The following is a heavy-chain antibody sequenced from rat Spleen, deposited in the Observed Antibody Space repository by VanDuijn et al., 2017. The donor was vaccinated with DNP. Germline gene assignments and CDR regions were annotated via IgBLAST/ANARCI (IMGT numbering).Heavy chain of an antibody. CDR3: ARPDY. Sequence: EVQLVESGGGLVQPGRSLKLSCAASGFTFSNYDMAWVRQAPTKGLEWVAYIGSAAYAPYYGDSVKGRFTISRDNAKSTLYLQMDSLRSEDTATYYCARPDYWGQGVMVTVSS. CDR1: GFTFSNYD. V-gene: IGHV5-25*01. CDR2: IGSAAYAP. J-gene: IGHJ2*01.